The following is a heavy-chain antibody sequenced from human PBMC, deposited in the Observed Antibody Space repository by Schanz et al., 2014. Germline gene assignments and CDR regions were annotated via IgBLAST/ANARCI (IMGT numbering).Heavy chain of an antibody. D-gene: IGHD2-2*01. V-gene: IGHV3-74*01. J-gene: IGHJ4*02. CDR1: GFTYSSYC. CDR3: ARGRRGDCRRTSCIYYFDY. CDR2: IDTAGSYT. Sequence: EVQLVESGGGLVQPGGSLRLSCAASGFTYSSYCMHWVRQAPGKGLVWVSTIDTAGSYTSYVDSVKGRFTISRENGKNSLYLQMNSLRAGDTAVYYCARGRRGDCRRTSCIYYFDYWGQGTLVTVSS.